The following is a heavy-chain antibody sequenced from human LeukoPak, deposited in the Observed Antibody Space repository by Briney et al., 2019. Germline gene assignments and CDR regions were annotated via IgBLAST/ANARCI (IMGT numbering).Heavy chain of an antibody. CDR1: GFIFGNYG. CDR3: ARDGGSYYDYFQH. J-gene: IGHJ1*01. Sequence: GGSLRLSCAGSGFIFGNYGMHWVRQAPGKGLEWVAVISYDGSNKYYADSVKGRFTISRDNSKNTLYLQMNSLRAEDTAVYYCARDGGSYYDYFQHWGQGTLVTVSS. D-gene: IGHD1-26*01. CDR2: ISYDGSNK. V-gene: IGHV3-30*03.